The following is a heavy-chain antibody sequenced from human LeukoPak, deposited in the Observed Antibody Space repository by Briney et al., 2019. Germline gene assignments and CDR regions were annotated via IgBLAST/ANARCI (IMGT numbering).Heavy chain of an antibody. D-gene: IGHD3-10*01. V-gene: IGHV4-30-4*01. J-gene: IGHJ2*01. CDR3: ARALMVRGVIMWYFDL. CDR1: GGSISSGDYY. Sequence: SQTLSLTCTVSGGSISSGDYYWSWIRQPPGKGLEWIGYIYYSGSTYYNPSLKSRVTISVDTSKNQFSLKLSSVTAADTVVYYCARALMVRGVIMWYFDLWGRGTLVTVSS. CDR2: IYYSGST.